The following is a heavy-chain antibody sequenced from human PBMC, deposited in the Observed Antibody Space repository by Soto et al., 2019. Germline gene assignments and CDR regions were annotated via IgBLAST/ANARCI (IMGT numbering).Heavy chain of an antibody. V-gene: IGHV4-34*01. CDR1: GGSLRGYY. J-gene: IGHJ4*02. CDR3: VRGQEGVVATH. D-gene: IGHD5-12*01. CDR2: IKDGGLT. Sequence: QVQLQQWGAGLLKPSETLSLTCVVYGGSLRGYYWSWIRQPPGKGLEWIGEIKDGGLTNYSPSLKSRATISVDRPKNQFSLKLHSVTAADTAVYYCVRGQEGVVATHWDQGALVTVSS.